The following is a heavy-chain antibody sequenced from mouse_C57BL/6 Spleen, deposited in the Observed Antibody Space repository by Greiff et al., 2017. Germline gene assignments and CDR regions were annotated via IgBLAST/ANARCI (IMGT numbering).Heavy chain of an antibody. CDR3: ARKEDYYGSSPYYAMDY. V-gene: IGHV2-2*01. CDR1: GFSLTSYG. D-gene: IGHD1-1*01. CDR2: IWSGGST. J-gene: IGHJ4*01. Sequence: QVQLKESGPGLVQPSQSLSITCTVSGFSLTSYGVHWVRQSPGKGLEWLGVIWSGGSTDYNAAFISRLSISKDNSKSQVFFKMNSLQADDTAIYYCARKEDYYGSSPYYAMDYWGQGTSVTVSS.